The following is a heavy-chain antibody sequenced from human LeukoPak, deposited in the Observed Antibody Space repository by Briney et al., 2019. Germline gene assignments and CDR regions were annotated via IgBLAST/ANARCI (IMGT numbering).Heavy chain of an antibody. CDR2: ISYDGSNK. Sequence: GGSLRLSCAASGFSFSYFAMSWVRQAPGKGLEWVAVISYDGSNKYYADSVKGRFTISRDNSKNTLYLQMNSLRAEDTAVYYCARADCSSTSCYVSGYWGQGTLVTVSS. D-gene: IGHD2-2*01. CDR1: GFSFSYFA. CDR3: ARADCSSTSCYVSGY. J-gene: IGHJ4*02. V-gene: IGHV3-30*04.